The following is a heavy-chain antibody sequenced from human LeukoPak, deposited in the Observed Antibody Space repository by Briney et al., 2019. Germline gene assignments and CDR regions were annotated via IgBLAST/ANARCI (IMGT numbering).Heavy chain of an antibody. CDR1: GFTFSSYA. J-gene: IGHJ4*02. CDR3: ARVMMAAAGTGLDY. V-gene: IGHV3-30-3*01. D-gene: IGHD6-13*01. CDR2: ISYDGSNK. Sequence: GGSLRLSCAASGFTFSSYAMHWVRQAPGKGLEWVAVISYDGSNKYYADSVKGRFTISRDNSKNTLYLQMNSLRAEDTAVYYCARVMMAAAGTGLDYWGQGTLVTVSS.